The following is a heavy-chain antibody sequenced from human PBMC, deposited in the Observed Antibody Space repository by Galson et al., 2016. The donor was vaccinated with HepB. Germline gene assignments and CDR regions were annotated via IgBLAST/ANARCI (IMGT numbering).Heavy chain of an antibody. CDR1: GGSISSSIFY. V-gene: IGHV4-39*01. CDR3: ARHGDCTGGNCYSIDY. J-gene: IGHJ4*02. Sequence: SETLSLTCSVSGGSISSSIFYWGWIRQPPGKGLEWIGSIHYGGSTYYSPSLKSRVTTSVDTSKNQFSLKLYSVTAADTAVYYCARHGDCTGGNCYSIDYWGQGTLVTVSS. D-gene: IGHD2-15*01. CDR2: IHYGGST.